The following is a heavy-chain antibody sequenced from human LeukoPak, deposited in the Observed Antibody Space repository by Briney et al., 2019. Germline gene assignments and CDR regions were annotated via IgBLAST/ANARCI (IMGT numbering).Heavy chain of an antibody. CDR1: GFTFSSYE. CDR2: IGRSGTTT. J-gene: IGHJ3*02. Sequence: GGSLRLSCAASGFTFSSYEMNWVRQAPGKGLEWVSYIGRSGTTTYSADSVKGRFTISRDNAKNSLYLQMNSLRAEDTAVYYCARGGVLRHNTFDIWGQGTMVTVSA. CDR3: ARGGVLRHNTFDI. V-gene: IGHV3-48*03. D-gene: IGHD2/OR15-2a*01.